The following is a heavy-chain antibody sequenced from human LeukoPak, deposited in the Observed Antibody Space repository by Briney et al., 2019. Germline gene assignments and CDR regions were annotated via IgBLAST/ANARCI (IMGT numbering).Heavy chain of an antibody. CDR3: ARDYGDYFDY. J-gene: IGHJ4*02. CDR2: IYYSGST. V-gene: IGHV4-61*01. CDR1: GGSISSSNYY. D-gene: IGHD4-17*01. Sequence: SETLSLTCSVSGGSISSSNYYWSWIRQPPGKGLEWIGYIYYSGSTNYNPSLKSRVIISVDTSKNQFSLKLSSVAAADTAVYYCARDYGDYFDYWGQGTLVTVSS.